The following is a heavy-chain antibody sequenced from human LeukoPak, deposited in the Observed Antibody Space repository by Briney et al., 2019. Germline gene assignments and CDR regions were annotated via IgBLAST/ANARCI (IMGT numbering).Heavy chain of an antibody. CDR1: GFTFSSYA. CDR3: ARGMSATSGYLELEY. CDR2: ISGSGGNT. Sequence: GGSLRLSCTASGFTFSSYAMSWVRQSPGKGLEWVSAISGSGGNTYSADSVKGRCTISRDNSLQTLFLHMNSLRAEDTAVYYCARGMSATSGYLELEYWGQGALVTVST. J-gene: IGHJ4*02. V-gene: IGHV3-23*01. D-gene: IGHD3-22*01.